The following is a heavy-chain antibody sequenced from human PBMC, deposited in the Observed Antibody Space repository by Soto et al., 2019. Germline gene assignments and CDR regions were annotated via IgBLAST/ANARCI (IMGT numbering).Heavy chain of an antibody. Sequence: SETLSLTCTVSGASISAYGWSWIRQPAGKGLEWIGRLYSGGNTDPNPSFESRLTMSADTSKSQFSLKLSSVTAADTAVYYCATQRGSSRNRDYYYYYGMDVWGQGTTVTVSS. V-gene: IGHV4-4*07. CDR2: LYSGGNT. J-gene: IGHJ6*02. CDR1: GASISAYG. D-gene: IGHD6-13*01. CDR3: ATQRGSSRNRDYYYYYGMDV.